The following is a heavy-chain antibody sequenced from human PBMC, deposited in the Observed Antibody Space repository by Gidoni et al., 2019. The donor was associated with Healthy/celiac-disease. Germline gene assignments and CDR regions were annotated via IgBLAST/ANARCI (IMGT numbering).Heavy chain of an antibody. V-gene: IGHV1-46*01. CDR1: GSTFTSYY. D-gene: IGHD5-12*01. CDR2: INPSGGST. CDR3: ARVPLRGYSGYDYTGDY. J-gene: IGHJ4*02. Sequence: QVQLVQSGAEVKKPGASVKVSCKASGSTFTSYYMHWVRQAPGQGLEWMGIINPSGGSTSYAQKFQGRVTMTRDTSTSTVYMELSSLRSEDTAVYYCARVPLRGYSGYDYTGDYWGQGTLVTVSS.